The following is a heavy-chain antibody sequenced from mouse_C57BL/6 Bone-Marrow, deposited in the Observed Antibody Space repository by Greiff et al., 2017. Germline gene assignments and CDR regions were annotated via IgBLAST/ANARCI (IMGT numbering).Heavy chain of an antibody. V-gene: IGHV5-6*01. CDR3: ARHGSADSNCVDAMDY. J-gene: IGHJ4*01. CDR1: GFTFSSYG. CDR2: ISSGGSYT. Sequence: EVHLVESGGDLVKPGGSLKLSCAASGFTFSSYGMSWVRQTPDKRLEWVATISSGGSYTYYPDSVKGRFTISRDNAKNTLYLQMSSLKSEDTAMYYCARHGSADSNCVDAMDYWGQGTSVTVSS. D-gene: IGHD2-5*01.